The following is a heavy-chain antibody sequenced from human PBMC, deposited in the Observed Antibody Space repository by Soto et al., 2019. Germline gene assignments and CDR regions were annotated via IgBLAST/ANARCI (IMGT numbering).Heavy chain of an antibody. V-gene: IGHV3-48*01. J-gene: IGHJ6*02. CDR3: AREMVSSGRGSYYYGMDV. CDR2: ISSSSSTI. D-gene: IGHD1-26*01. CDR1: GFTFSSYS. Sequence: EVQLVESGGGLVQPGGSLRLSCAASGFTFSSYSMNWVRQAPGKGLEWVSYISSSSSTIYYADSVKGRFTISRDNAKNSLYLQMNSLRSEDTAVYYCAREMVSSGRGSYYYGMDVWVQGTTVTVSS.